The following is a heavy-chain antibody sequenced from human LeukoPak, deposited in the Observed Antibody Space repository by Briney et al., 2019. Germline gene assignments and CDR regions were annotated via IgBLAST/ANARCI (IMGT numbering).Heavy chain of an antibody. J-gene: IGHJ6*02. Sequence: PSETLSLTCTVSGGSISSSSYYWGWIRQPPGKGLEWIGSIYYSGSTYYNPSLKSRVTMSVDTSKNQFSLKLSSVTAADTAVYYCAGDIPGRDGYNWYYYGMDVWGQGTTVTVSS. D-gene: IGHD5-24*01. CDR1: GGSISSSSYY. CDR3: AGDIPGRDGYNWYYYGMDV. V-gene: IGHV4-39*07. CDR2: IYYSGST.